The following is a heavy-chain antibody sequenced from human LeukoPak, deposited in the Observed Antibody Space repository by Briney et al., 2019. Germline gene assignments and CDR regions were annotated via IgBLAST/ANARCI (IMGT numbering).Heavy chain of an antibody. D-gene: IGHD6-13*01. Sequence: GGSLRLSCAASGFTFSSYSMNWVRQASGKGLEWVSSISSSSSYIYYADSVKGRFTISRDNAKNSLYLQMNSLRAEDTAVYYCASTSIAAADAFFDYWGQGTLVTVSS. CDR2: ISSSSSYI. CDR1: GFTFSSYS. J-gene: IGHJ4*02. V-gene: IGHV3-21*01. CDR3: ASTSIAAADAFFDY.